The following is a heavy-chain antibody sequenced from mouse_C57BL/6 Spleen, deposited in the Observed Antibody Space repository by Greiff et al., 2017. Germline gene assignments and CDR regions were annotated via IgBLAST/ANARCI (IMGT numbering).Heavy chain of an antibody. CDR2: IDPSDSET. CDR3: ARGGKAMDY. CDR1: GYTFTSYW. V-gene: IGHV1-52*01. J-gene: IGHJ4*01. Sequence: QVQLQQSGAELVRPGSSVKLSCKASGYTFTSYWMHWVKQRPIQGLEWIGNIDPSDSETHYNQKFKDKATLTVDKSSSTAYMQLSSLTSEDSAVYYCARGGKAMDYWGQGTSVTVSS.